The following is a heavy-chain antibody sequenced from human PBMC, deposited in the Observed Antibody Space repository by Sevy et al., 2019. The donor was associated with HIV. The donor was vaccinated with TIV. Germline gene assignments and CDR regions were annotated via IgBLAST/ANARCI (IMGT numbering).Heavy chain of an antibody. CDR3: ASQTYDSSGNRFAYYYYGMDV. D-gene: IGHD3-22*01. CDR2: TYYRSKWYN. CDR1: GDSVSSNSAA. Sequence: SQTLSLTCAISGDSVSSNSAAWNWIRQSPSRGLEWLGRTYYRSKWYNDYAVSVKSRITINPDTSKNQFSLQLNSVTPEDTAGDYCASQTYDSSGNRFAYYYYGMDVWGQGTTVTVSS. V-gene: IGHV6-1*01. J-gene: IGHJ6*02.